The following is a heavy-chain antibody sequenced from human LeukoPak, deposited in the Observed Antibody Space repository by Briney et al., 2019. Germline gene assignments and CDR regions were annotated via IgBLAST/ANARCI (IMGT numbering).Heavy chain of an antibody. D-gene: IGHD3-10*01. Sequence: SETLSLTCTVSGGSISSYYWSWIRQPPGKGLEWIGYIYYSGSTNYNPSLKSRVTISVDTSKNQFCLKLSSVTAADPAVYYCARDHINMVRGVIITGGNWFDPWGQGTLVTVSS. CDR2: IYYSGST. CDR1: GGSISSYY. CDR3: ARDHINMVRGVIITGGNWFDP. V-gene: IGHV4-59*01. J-gene: IGHJ5*02.